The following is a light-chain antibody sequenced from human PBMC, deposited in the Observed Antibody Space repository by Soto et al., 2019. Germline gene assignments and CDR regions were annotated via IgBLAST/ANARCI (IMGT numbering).Light chain of an antibody. CDR1: QIISSW. CDR2: RAS. J-gene: IGKJ1*01. Sequence: DIQMTQSPSTLSAPVGDRVTITCRASQIISSWLAWYQQKPGKAPKLLSYRASTLESGVTSRFSGSGSGTEFTLTISSRQPDDSATDYCQQYRNYGWTGGQGTKVEIK. CDR3: QQYRNYGWT. V-gene: IGKV1-5*03.